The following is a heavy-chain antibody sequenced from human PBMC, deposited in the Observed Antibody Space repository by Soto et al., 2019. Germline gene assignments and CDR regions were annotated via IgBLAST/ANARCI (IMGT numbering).Heavy chain of an antibody. CDR2: ISGSGGST. J-gene: IGHJ6*03. CDR1: GFTFSSYA. V-gene: IGHV3-23*01. CDR3: AKDPDTAMVKGNYMDV. Sequence: GGSLRLSCAASGFTFSSYAMSWVRQAPGKGLEWVSAISGSGGSTYYADSVKGRFTISRDNSKNTLYLQMNSLRAEDTAVYYCAKDPDTAMVKGNYMDVWGKGTTVTVSS. D-gene: IGHD5-18*01.